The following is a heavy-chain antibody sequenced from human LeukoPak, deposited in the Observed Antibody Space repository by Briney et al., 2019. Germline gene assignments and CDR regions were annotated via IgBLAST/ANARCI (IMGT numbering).Heavy chain of an antibody. CDR1: GFILSNYW. CDR3: ARGDYYDSSGFDY. J-gene: IGHJ4*02. D-gene: IGHD3-22*01. Sequence: GGSLRLSCAASGFILSNYWMHWVRQAPGKGPVWVSRINSDGSNTRYADSVKGRFTISRDNAKNSLYLQMNSLRAEDTAVYYCARGDYYDSSGFDYWGQGTLVTVSS. V-gene: IGHV3-74*01. CDR2: INSDGSNT.